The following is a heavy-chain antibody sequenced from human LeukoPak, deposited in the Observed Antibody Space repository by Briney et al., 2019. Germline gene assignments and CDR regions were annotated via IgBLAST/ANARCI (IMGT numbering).Heavy chain of an antibody. D-gene: IGHD3-3*01. V-gene: IGHV4-34*01. J-gene: IGHJ6*03. Sequence: PSETLSLTCAVYGGSFSGSYWSWIRQPPGKGLEWIGEINHSGSTNYNPSLKSRVTISVDTSKNQFSPKLSSVTAADTAVYYCARARSSITTPRNYYYYYMDVWGKGTTVTVSS. CDR1: GGSFSGSY. CDR2: INHSGST. CDR3: ARARSSITTPRNYYYYYMDV.